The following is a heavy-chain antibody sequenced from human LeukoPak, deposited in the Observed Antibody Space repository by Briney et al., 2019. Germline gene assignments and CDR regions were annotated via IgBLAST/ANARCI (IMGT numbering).Heavy chain of an antibody. CDR2: MNPNSGNT. J-gene: IGHJ5*02. V-gene: IGHV1-8*01. CDR1: GYTFNSYD. CDR3: ARVPRRGDRFDP. D-gene: IGHD2-2*01. Sequence: GASVTVSCKASGYTFNSYDINWVRQATGQGLEWMGWMNPNSGNTGYAQKFQGRVTMTRNTSISTAYMELSSLRSEDTAVYYCARVPRRGDRFDPWGQGTLVTVSS.